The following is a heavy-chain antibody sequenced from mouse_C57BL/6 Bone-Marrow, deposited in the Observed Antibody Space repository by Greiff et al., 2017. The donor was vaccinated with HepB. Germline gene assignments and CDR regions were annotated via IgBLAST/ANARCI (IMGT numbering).Heavy chain of an antibody. V-gene: IGHV1-15*01. J-gene: IGHJ1*03. CDR2: IDPETGGT. CDR1: GYTFTDYE. Sequence: VQLQQSGAELVRPGASVTLSCKASGYTFTDYEMHWVKQTPVHGLEWIGAIDPETGGTAYNQKFKGKAILTADKSSSTAYMELRSLTSEDSAVYYFTGAIGYYSNPWYFDVWGTGTTVTVSS. D-gene: IGHD2-5*01. CDR3: TGAIGYYSNPWYFDV.